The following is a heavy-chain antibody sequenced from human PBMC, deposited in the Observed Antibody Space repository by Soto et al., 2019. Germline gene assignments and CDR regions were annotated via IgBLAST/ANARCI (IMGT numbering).Heavy chain of an antibody. V-gene: IGHV3-15*01. J-gene: IGHJ4*02. Sequence: GGSLRLSCAASGFTFSDAWMSWVRQAPGKGLEWVGRVISKTYGETTDYTAPVKGRFTISRDDSQNTVSLQMNSLKTEDTGVYYCAAGTGTTDFDYWGRGTLVTVSS. CDR3: AAGTGTTDFDY. CDR1: GFTFSDAW. D-gene: IGHD1-1*01. CDR2: VISKTYGETT.